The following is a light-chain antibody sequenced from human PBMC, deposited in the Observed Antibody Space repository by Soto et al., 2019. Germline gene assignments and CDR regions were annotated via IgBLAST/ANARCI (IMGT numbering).Light chain of an antibody. CDR2: EVS. Sequence: QSVLTQPPSAAGSPGQSGTISCTGTSTDVGGYNYVSWYQQYPGKAPKLMIYEVSKRPSGVPDRFSGSKSGNTASLTVSGLQAEDDADYYCSSYGGRDNYVFGTGTKLTVL. CDR1: STDVGGYNY. V-gene: IGLV2-8*01. CDR3: SSYGGRDNYV. J-gene: IGLJ1*01.